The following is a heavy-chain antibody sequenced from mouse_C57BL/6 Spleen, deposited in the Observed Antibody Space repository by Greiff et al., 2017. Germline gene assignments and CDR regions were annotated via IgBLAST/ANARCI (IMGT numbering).Heavy chain of an antibody. Sequence: QVHVKQSGAELVKPGASVKISCKASGYAFSSYWMNWVKQRPGKGLEWIGQIYPGDGDTNYNGKFKGKATLTADKSSSTAYMQLSSLTSEDSAVYFCARSGWDGYAMDYWGQGTSVTVSS. V-gene: IGHV1-80*01. CDR2: IYPGDGDT. J-gene: IGHJ4*01. D-gene: IGHD3-1*01. CDR3: ARSGWDGYAMDY. CDR1: GYAFSSYW.